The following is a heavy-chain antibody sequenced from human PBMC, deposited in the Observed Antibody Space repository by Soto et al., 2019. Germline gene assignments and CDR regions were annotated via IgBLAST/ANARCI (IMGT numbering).Heavy chain of an antibody. CDR3: AEGQKPSAFDI. V-gene: IGHV3-30*03. Sequence: QVQLVESGGGVVQPGRSLRLSCAASGFTFSSYCMHWVRQAPGKGLEWVAVISYDGSNKYYADSVKGRFTISRDNSKNTLYLQMNSLRAEDTAVYYCAEGQKPSAFDIWGQGTMVTVSS. D-gene: IGHD3-9*01. J-gene: IGHJ3*02. CDR2: ISYDGSNK. CDR1: GFTFSSYC.